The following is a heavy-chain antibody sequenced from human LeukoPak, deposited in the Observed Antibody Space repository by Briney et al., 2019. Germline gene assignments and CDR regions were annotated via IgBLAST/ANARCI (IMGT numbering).Heavy chain of an antibody. D-gene: IGHD3-16*01. J-gene: IGHJ5*02. V-gene: IGHV4-34*01. CDR3: ARGRRDLLRLGELIRNWFDP. Sequence: GSLRLSCAASGFTFSSYAMSWVRQPPGKGLEWIGEINHSGSTNYNPSLKSRVTISVDTSKNQFSLKLSSATAADTAVYYCARGRRDLLRLGELIRNWFDPWGQGTLVTVSS. CDR1: GFTFSSYA. CDR2: INHSGST.